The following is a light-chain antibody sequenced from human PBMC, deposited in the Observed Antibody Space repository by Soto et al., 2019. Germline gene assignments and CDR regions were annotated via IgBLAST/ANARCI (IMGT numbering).Light chain of an antibody. CDR1: QSVSNN. J-gene: IGKJ4*01. Sequence: EIIMTQSPATLSVSPGERATLSCRASQSVSNNLVWYQQKPGQAPRLLIYGASTRATDIPARFSGSGSGTEFTLTISSLQSEDFAVYYCQQYNNWPPSFGGGTKVDIK. V-gene: IGKV3-15*01. CDR3: QQYNNWPPS. CDR2: GAS.